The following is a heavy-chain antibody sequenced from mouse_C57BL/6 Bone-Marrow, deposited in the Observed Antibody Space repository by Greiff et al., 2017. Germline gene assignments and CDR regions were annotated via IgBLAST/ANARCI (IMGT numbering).Heavy chain of an antibody. CDR1: GFNIKDYY. CDR2: IDPEDGET. D-gene: IGHD2-1*01. Sequence: EVHLVESGAELVKPGASVKLSCTASGFNIKDYYMHWVKPRTEQGLEWIGRIDPEDGETKYAPKFQGKATITADTSSNTAYLQLSSLTSEDTAVYYCARLYYGNPYAMDYWGQGTSVTVSS. J-gene: IGHJ4*01. CDR3: ARLYYGNPYAMDY. V-gene: IGHV14-2*01.